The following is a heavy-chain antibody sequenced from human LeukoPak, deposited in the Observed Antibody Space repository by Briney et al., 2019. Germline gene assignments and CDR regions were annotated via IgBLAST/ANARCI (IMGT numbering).Heavy chain of an antibody. V-gene: IGHV4-59*01. Sequence: SETLSLTCTVSGGSISSYYWSWIRQPPGKGLERIGYIYYSGSTNYNPSLKSRVTISVDTSKNQFSLKLSSVTAADTAVYYCARNGWLQPHSWFDPWGQGTLVTVSS. CDR1: GGSISSYY. CDR3: ARNGWLQPHSWFDP. D-gene: IGHD5-24*01. J-gene: IGHJ5*02. CDR2: IYYSGST.